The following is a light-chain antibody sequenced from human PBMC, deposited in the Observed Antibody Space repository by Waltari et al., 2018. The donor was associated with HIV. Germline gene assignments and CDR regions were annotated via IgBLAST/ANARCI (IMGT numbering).Light chain of an antibody. V-gene: IGLV1-47*01. Sequence: QSVLTQPPSASGTPGQRVTISCSGGSSKIGLYPVYWYQQFPGTAPKLLIYRDTPRPPGVPDRFAGSKSGTSAALVISGLRSEDDADYYCGAWDDRLSGLFGGGTKVTVL. J-gene: IGLJ2*01. CDR3: GAWDDRLSGL. CDR2: RDT. CDR1: SSKIGLYP.